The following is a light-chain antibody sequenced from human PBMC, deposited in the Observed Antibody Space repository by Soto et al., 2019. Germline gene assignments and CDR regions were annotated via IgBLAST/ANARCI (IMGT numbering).Light chain of an antibody. V-gene: IGKV1-9*01. CDR2: AAS. CDR3: QQRKSYPIT. J-gene: IGKJ5*01. CDR1: QDINTY. Sequence: DIQLTQSPSFLSASVGDRVTITCRASQDINTYLAWYQQKPGKAPKLLIFAASTLQNGVPSRFSGSGSGTEFTVKITSLQPEDFATYYCQQRKSYPITFGRGTRLEIK.